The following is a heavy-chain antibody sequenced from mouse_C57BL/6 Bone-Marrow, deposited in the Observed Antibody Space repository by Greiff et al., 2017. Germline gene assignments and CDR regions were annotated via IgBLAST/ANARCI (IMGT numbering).Heavy chain of an antibody. Sequence: QVQLQQPGAELVKPGASVKLSCKASGYTFTSYWMQWVKQRPGQGLEWIGEIDPSDSYPNSNQKFKGKATLTVDTSSSTAYMQLSSLTSEDSAVYYCARDGYYWYFDVWGTGTTVTVSS. D-gene: IGHD2-3*01. J-gene: IGHJ1*03. V-gene: IGHV1-50*01. CDR2: IDPSDSYP. CDR1: GYTFTSYW. CDR3: ARDGYYWYFDV.